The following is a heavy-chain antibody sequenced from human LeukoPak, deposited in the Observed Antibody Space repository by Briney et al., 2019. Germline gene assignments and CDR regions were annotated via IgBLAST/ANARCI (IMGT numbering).Heavy chain of an antibody. V-gene: IGHV2-5*02. CDR2: IYWDDDR. D-gene: IGHD3-22*01. CDR1: GITLITRGAG. Sequence: SGPTLVNPTQTPTLTCSFSGITLITRGAGVGWIRQPPGKALEWLALIYWDDDRRYSTSLKSRLTITKDTSKNQVVLTMTNMDPVETATYFCAHRKNYYDSSVFDNWGQGTLVTVSS. CDR3: AHRKNYYDSSVFDN. J-gene: IGHJ4*02.